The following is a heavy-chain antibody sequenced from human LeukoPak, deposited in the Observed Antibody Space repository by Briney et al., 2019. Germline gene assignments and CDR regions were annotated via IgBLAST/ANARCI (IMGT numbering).Heavy chain of an antibody. CDR2: ISSSSSYI. Sequence: GGSLGLSCAASGFTFSSYNMNWVRQAPGKGLEWVSSISSSSSYIYYADSVKGRFTISRDNAKNSLYLQMNSLRAEDTAVYYCAREKGGYDPRSYYYYYYMDVWGKGTTVTISS. CDR3: AREKGGYDPRSYYYYYYMDV. J-gene: IGHJ6*03. D-gene: IGHD5-12*01. V-gene: IGHV3-21*01. CDR1: GFTFSSYN.